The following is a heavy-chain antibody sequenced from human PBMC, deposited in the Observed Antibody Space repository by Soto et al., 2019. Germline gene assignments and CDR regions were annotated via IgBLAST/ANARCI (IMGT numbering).Heavy chain of an antibody. J-gene: IGHJ6*03. Sequence: ASVKVSCKASGYTFTGYYMHWVRQAPGQGLEWMGWINPNSGGTNYAQKFQGWVTMTRDTSISTAYLELSRLRSDDTAVYYCARGTNWNDAYYYYYMDVWGKGTTVTVSS. CDR2: INPNSGGT. V-gene: IGHV1-2*04. CDR3: ARGTNWNDAYYYYYMDV. D-gene: IGHD1-1*01. CDR1: GYTFTGYY.